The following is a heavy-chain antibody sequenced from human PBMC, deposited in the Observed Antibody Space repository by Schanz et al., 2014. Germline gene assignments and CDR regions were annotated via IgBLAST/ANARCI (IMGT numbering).Heavy chain of an antibody. D-gene: IGHD2-2*01. CDR2: VFSSGYT. CDR1: GGSISNYY. CDR3: ARHPAYCSSTTCPMDV. V-gene: IGHV4-59*08. J-gene: IGHJ6*02. Sequence: QVQLQESGPGLVKPSETLSLTCTVSGGSISNYYWSWIRQPPGKGLEWIGYVFSSGYTNYNPSLKSRVTIPGAPSKTRSPRKRSSVTAADTAVYYCARHPAYCSSTTCPMDVWGQGTTVTVSS.